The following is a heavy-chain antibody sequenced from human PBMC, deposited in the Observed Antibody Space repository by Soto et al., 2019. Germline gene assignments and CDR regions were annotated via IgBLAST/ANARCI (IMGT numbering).Heavy chain of an antibody. V-gene: IGHV6-1*01. CDR2: TYYRSKWYN. D-gene: IGHD6-19*01. CDR3: ARVVSSGSSHYYYYGMDV. J-gene: IGHJ6*02. CDR1: GDSVSSNSAA. Sequence: PSQTLSLPCAISGDSVSSNSAAWNWIRQSPSRGLEWLGRTYYRSKWYNDYAVSVKSRITINPDTSKNQFSLQLNSVTPEDTAVYYCARVVSSGSSHYYYYGMDVWGQGTTVTVSS.